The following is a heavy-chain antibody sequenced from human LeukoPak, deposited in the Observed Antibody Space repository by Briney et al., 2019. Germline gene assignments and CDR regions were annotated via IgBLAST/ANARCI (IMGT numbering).Heavy chain of an antibody. D-gene: IGHD6-19*01. J-gene: IGHJ4*02. V-gene: IGHV1-18*01. Sequence: ASVKVSCKASGYTFTSYGISWVRQAPGQGLEWMGWISAYNGNTNYAQKLQGRVTMTTDTSTSTAYMELRSLRSDDTAVYYCEREVHSSGWYYFDYWGQGTLVTVSS. CDR2: ISAYNGNT. CDR3: EREVHSSGWYYFDY. CDR1: GYTFTSYG.